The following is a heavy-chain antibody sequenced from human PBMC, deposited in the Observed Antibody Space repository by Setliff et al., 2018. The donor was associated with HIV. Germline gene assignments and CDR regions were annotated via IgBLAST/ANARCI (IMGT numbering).Heavy chain of an antibody. D-gene: IGHD4-17*01. CDR1: GGSISRFY. CDR3: ARGFDHGDYEESGYVFYYMDV. Sequence: SSETLSLTCTVSGGSISRFYWSWIRQPPGKGLEWIGSIYYGGTNYSPSLRSRVTISLDTSKNQFSLRLSSVTAADTALYFCARGFDHGDYEESGYVFYYMDVWGKGTTVT. J-gene: IGHJ6*03. CDR2: IYYGGT. V-gene: IGHV4-59*01.